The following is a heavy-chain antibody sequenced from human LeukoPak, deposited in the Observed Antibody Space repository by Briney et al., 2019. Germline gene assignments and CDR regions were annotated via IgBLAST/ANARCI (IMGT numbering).Heavy chain of an antibody. CDR3: ANSHSYGPYYYYGMDV. V-gene: IGHV3-23*01. CDR2: ISGSGGST. J-gene: IGHJ6*02. D-gene: IGHD5-18*01. Sequence: PGGSLRLSCAASGFTFSSYAMSWVRQAPGKGLEWVSAISGSGGSTYYADSVKGRFTISRDNSKNTLYLQMNSLRAEDTAVYYCANSHSYGPYYYYGMDVWGQGTTVTVSS. CDR1: GFTFSSYA.